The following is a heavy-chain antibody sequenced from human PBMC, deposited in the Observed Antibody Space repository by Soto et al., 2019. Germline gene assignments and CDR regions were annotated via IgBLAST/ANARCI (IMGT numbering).Heavy chain of an antibody. CDR2: ISGHNGNT. D-gene: IGHD1-1*01. J-gene: IGHJ4*02. CDR3: ARGRYGDY. Sequence: QVHLVQSGAEVKKPGASVKVSCKGSRYTFTSSGITWVRPAPGQGLEWMGWISGHNGNTDYAQKLQGRVTVTRDTSTSTAYMELRSLRSDDTAVYYCARGRYGDYWGQGALVTVSS. CDR1: RYTFTSSG. V-gene: IGHV1-18*01.